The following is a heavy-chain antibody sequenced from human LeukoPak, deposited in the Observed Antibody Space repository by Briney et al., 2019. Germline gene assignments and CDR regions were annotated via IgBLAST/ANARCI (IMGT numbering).Heavy chain of an antibody. Sequence: GGSLRLSCAASGFTFSSYGMNWVRQAPGKGLEWVSYISSSSSTIYYADSVKGRFTISRDNAKNSLYLQMNSLRAEDTAVYYCARDKSIAVGAFDIWGQGTMVTVSS. V-gene: IGHV3-48*01. CDR2: ISSSSSTI. CDR3: ARDKSIAVGAFDI. J-gene: IGHJ3*02. D-gene: IGHD6-19*01. CDR1: GFTFSSYG.